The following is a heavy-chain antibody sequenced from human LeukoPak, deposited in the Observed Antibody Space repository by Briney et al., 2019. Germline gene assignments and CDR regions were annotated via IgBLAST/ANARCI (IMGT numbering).Heavy chain of an antibody. CDR3: ARGNSSSIFDY. D-gene: IGHD6-13*01. J-gene: IGHJ4*02. CDR2: ISGSGGYT. Sequence: GGSLRLSCAASGFTFSNYAVTWVRQAPGKGLEWVSSISGSGGYTYYADSVKGRFTISRDNAKNSLYLQMNSLRAEDTAVYYCARGNSSSIFDYWGQGTLVTVSS. V-gene: IGHV3-23*01. CDR1: GFTFSNYA.